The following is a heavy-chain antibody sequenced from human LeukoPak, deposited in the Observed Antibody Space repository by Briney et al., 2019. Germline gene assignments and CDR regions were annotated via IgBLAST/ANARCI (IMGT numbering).Heavy chain of an antibody. J-gene: IGHJ4*02. D-gene: IGHD6-6*01. Sequence: SETLTLICTVSGGSISSSSHHWSWVRQPPGKGLEWIGSIYYSGNTYYNPSLKSRVTISVDTSKNQFSLKLTSVTAADTAVYYCTREYSSSSDYWGQGTLVTVSS. CDR1: GGSISSSSHH. CDR3: TREYSSSSDY. CDR2: IYYSGNT. V-gene: IGHV4-39*02.